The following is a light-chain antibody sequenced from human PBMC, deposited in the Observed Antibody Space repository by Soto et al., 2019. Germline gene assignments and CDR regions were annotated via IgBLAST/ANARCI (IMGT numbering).Light chain of an antibody. CDR2: DAS. Sequence: EIVLTQSPATLSLSPGERATLSCRASQSVSSALAWYQQKPGQTPRLLIYDASSRATGIPARFSGSGSGTDFTLTISSLEPEAFAVHYCQQRRHWTPYTFGPGTKVDIK. CDR3: QQRRHWTPYT. J-gene: IGKJ3*01. V-gene: IGKV3-11*01. CDR1: QSVSSA.